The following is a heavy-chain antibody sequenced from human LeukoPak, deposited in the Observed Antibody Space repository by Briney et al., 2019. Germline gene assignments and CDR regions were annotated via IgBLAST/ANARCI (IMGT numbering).Heavy chain of an antibody. J-gene: IGHJ5*02. CDR3: ARGGIGYYYGSGSYWDLDP. CDR2: MNPNSGNT. CDR1: GHTFTGYY. Sequence: ASVKVSCKASGHTFTGYYMHWVRQAPGQGLEWMGWMNPNSGNTGYAQKFQGRVTMTRNTSISTAYMELSSLRSEDTAVYYCARGGIGYYYGSGSYWDLDPWGQGTLVTVSS. V-gene: IGHV1-8*02. D-gene: IGHD3-10*01.